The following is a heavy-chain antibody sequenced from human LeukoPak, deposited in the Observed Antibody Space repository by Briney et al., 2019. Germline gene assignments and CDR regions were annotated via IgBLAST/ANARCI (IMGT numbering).Heavy chain of an antibody. D-gene: IGHD3-16*01. CDR2: IWHDGSHK. J-gene: IGHJ4*02. CDR1: GFIFSSYG. Sequence: TGGSLRLSCAASGFIFSSYGMNWVRQAPGKGLEWVAVIWHDGSHKFYADSVRGRFTISRDNSKNTLFLQIDSLEAEDTAVYYCARRNEYYDFPYYFDYWGRGTLVTVSS. V-gene: IGHV3-33*01. CDR3: ARRNEYYDFPYYFDY.